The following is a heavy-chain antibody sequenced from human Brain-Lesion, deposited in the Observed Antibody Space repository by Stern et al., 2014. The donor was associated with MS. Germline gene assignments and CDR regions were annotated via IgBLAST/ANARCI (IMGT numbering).Heavy chain of an antibody. CDR1: GYTLTELS. Sequence: MQLVVSGAEVKKPGASVKVSCKVSGYTLTELSMHWVRQAPRKGLEWMGGFDPEDGETIYAQKFQGRVTMTEDTSTDTAYMELSSLRSEDTAVYYCATLSPGAGGNYYRHFDYWGQGTLVTVSS. CDR3: ATLSPGAGGNYYRHFDY. J-gene: IGHJ4*02. CDR2: FDPEDGET. D-gene: IGHD1-26*01. V-gene: IGHV1-24*01.